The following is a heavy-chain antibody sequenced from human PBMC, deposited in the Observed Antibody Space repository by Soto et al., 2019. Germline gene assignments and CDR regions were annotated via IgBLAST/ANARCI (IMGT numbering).Heavy chain of an antibody. CDR2: IYYSGST. V-gene: IGHV4-39*01. CDR1: GGSISSSSYY. J-gene: IGHJ4*02. CDR3: ARTTASTVTFDY. D-gene: IGHD4-17*01. Sequence: SETLSLTCTVSGGSISSSSYYWGWIRQPPGKGLEWIGSIYYSGSTYYNPSLKSRVTISVDTSKNQFSLKLSSVTAADTAVYYCARTTASTVTFDYWGQGTLVTVSS.